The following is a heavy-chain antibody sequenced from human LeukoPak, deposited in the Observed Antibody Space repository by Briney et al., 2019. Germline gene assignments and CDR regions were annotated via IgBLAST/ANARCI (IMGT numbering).Heavy chain of an antibody. CDR3: AKDLFSNYYDGNYFDH. CDR1: GFTFSNYG. V-gene: IGHV3-30*18. Sequence: PGGSLRLSCAAPGFTFSNYGMHWVRQVPGKGLEWVALISYGGSNEYYARSVKGRFTISRDNSKNTLYLQMDSLRAEDSAVYYCAKDLFSNYYDGNYFDHWGQGTLVTVSS. D-gene: IGHD3-22*01. CDR2: ISYGGSNE. J-gene: IGHJ4*02.